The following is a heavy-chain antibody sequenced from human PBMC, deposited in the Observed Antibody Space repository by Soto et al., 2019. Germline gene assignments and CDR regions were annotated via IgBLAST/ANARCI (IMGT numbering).Heavy chain of an antibody. CDR3: ARSITYYDFWSGQNWFDP. CDR1: GGSISSYY. J-gene: IGHJ5*02. Sequence: SETLSLTCTVSGGSISSYYWSWIRQPPGKGLEWIGYIYYSGSNNYNPALKNRVTISVDTSKNQFSLKLSSVTAAEPAVYYCARSITYYDFWSGQNWFDPWGQGTLVTVSS. CDR2: IYYSGSN. V-gene: IGHV4-59*01. D-gene: IGHD3-3*01.